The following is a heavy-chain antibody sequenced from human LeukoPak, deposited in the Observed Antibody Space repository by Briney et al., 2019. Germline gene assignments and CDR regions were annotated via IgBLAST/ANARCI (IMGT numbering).Heavy chain of an antibody. CDR2: IYHSGST. J-gene: IGHJ5*02. V-gene: IGHV4-38-2*01. Sequence: SETLSLTCAVSGYSISSGYYWGWIRQPPGKGLEWIGSIYHSGSTYYNPSLKGRVTISVDTSKNQFSLKLSSVTAADTAVYYCARMGGYCSSTSCSNGAYNWFDPWGQGTLVTVSS. CDR3: ARMGGYCSSTSCSNGAYNWFDP. D-gene: IGHD2-2*01. CDR1: GYSISSGYY.